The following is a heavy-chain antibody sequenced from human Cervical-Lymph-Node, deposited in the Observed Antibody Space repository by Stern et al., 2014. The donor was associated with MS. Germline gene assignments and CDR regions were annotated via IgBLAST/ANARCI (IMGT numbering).Heavy chain of an antibody. CDR2: ISRPGTKL. CDR3: ARDVGIFGMRSDHGMDV. J-gene: IGHJ6*02. V-gene: IGHV3-11*01. CDR1: GFTFSDYY. D-gene: IGHD3-3*01. Sequence: VQLVESGGRLVKPGGSLRLSCAASGFTFSDYYMHWIRQAPGKGLEWVSHISRPGTKLYYADSVKGRFTISRDNAKKSLYLQLNSLRAEDTAVYYCARDVGIFGMRSDHGMDVWGQGTTVTVSS.